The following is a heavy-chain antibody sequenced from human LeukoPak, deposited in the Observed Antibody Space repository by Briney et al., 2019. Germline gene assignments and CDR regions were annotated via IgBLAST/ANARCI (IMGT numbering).Heavy chain of an antibody. J-gene: IGHJ4*02. CDR1: XGXXXXXX. CDR3: ARAPVVVSPFDY. Sequence: PSETLSLSCTVSXGXXXXXXXXXIXXXXXXXXXXIGYIXYSGRTXYNPSLKXRXTISVDTSKNQFSLKLSSVTAADTAVYYCARAPVVVSPFDYWGQGTLVTVSS. CDR2: IXYSGRT. D-gene: IGHD2-15*01. V-gene: IGHV4-59*01.